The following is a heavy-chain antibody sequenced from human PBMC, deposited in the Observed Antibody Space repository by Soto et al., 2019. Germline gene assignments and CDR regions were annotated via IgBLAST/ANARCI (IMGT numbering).Heavy chain of an antibody. CDR3: ARRYSGYDFDY. CDR1: GGSFSDYY. J-gene: IGHJ4*02. Sequence: SETLSLTCAVYGGSFSDYYWSWIRQPPGEGLEWIGEINNSGSTNYNPSLKSRVTISVDTSKNQFSLNLASVTAADTAVYYCARRYSGYDFDYWGQGTLVTVSS. D-gene: IGHD5-12*01. V-gene: IGHV4-34*01. CDR2: INNSGST.